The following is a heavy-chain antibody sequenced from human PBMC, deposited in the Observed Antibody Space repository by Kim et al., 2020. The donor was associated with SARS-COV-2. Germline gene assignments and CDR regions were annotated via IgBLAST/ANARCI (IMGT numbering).Heavy chain of an antibody. V-gene: IGHV3-49*03. D-gene: IGHD6-13*01. CDR1: GFTFGDYA. CDR3: TRDNVWGQQLAYYYYGMDV. J-gene: IGHJ6*02. CDR2: IRSKAYGGTT. Sequence: GGSLRLSCTASGFTFGDYAMSWFRQAPGKGLEWVGFIRSKAYGGTTEYAASVKGRFTISRDDSKSIAYLQMNSLKTEDTAVYYCTRDNVWGQQLAYYYYGMDVWGQGTTVTVSS.